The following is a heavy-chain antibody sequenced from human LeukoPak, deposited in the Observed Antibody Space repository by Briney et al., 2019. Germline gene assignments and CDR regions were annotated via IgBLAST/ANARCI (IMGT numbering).Heavy chain of an antibody. V-gene: IGHV3-7*01. CDR3: ARGQHLVLWFAP. CDR1: GFTFSTYW. CDR2: IKQDGSEK. J-gene: IGHJ5*02. D-gene: IGHD6-13*01. Sequence: PGGSLRLSCAAFGFTFSTYWMGWVRQAPGKGLEWVANIKQDGSEKFYVDSVKGRFTISRDNTKNSLYLQMNSLRAEDTAVYYCARGQHLVLWFAPWGQGTLVTVSS.